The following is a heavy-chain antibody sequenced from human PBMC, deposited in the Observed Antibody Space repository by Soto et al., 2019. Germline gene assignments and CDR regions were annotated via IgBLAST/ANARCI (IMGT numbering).Heavy chain of an antibody. Sequence: ASVKVSCKASGYTFTGYYMHWVRQAPGQGLEWMGWINPNSGGTNYAQKFQGWVTMTRDTSISTAYMELSRLRSDDTAVYYCASGSRGDFVGAAAGHDDAFDIWGQGTMVTVSS. CDR2: INPNSGGT. J-gene: IGHJ3*02. V-gene: IGHV1-2*04. CDR3: ASGSRGDFVGAAAGHDDAFDI. D-gene: IGHD6-13*01. CDR1: GYTFTGYY.